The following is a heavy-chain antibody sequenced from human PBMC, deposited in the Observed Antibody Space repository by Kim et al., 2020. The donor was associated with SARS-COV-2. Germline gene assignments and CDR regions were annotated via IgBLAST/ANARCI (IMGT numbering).Heavy chain of an antibody. CDR2: IYYSGST. V-gene: IGHV4-31*03. J-gene: IGHJ4*02. CDR3: ARTRITMIVVVTHFDY. Sequence: SETLSLTCTVSGGSISSGGYYWSWIRQHPGKVLEWIGYIYYSGSTYYNPSLKRRVTTSVDTSKNQFFLKLSSVTAADTAVYYCARTRITMIVVVTHFDYWGQGTLVSDSP. D-gene: IGHD3-22*01. CDR1: GGSISSGGYY.